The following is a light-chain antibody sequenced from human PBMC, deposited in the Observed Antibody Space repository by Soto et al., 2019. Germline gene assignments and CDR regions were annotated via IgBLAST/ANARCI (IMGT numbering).Light chain of an antibody. CDR1: QSVSSN. CDR3: QHFGDSPIT. CDR2: GAS. V-gene: IGKV3D-15*01. J-gene: IGKJ5*01. Sequence: EIVMTQSPATLSVSPGERATLSCRASQSVSSNLAWYQQKPGQAPRLLIYGASTRATGTPDRFSGTGSGTDFTLTISRLEPEDFAVYYCQHFGDSPITFGQGTRLEIK.